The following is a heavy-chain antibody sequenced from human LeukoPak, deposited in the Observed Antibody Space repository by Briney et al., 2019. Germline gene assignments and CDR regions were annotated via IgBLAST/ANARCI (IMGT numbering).Heavy chain of an antibody. CDR1: GYSFTSYW. CDR2: IYPGDSDT. J-gene: IGHJ4*02. D-gene: IGHD3-22*01. Sequence: GESLKISCKGSGYSFTSYWIGWVRQMPGKGLEWMGIIYPGDSDTRYSPSFQGQVTISADKSISTAYLQWSSLKASDTAMYYCARQGIHYCDSSGSQGYYFDYWGQGTLVTVSS. CDR3: ARQGIHYCDSSGSQGYYFDY. V-gene: IGHV5-51*01.